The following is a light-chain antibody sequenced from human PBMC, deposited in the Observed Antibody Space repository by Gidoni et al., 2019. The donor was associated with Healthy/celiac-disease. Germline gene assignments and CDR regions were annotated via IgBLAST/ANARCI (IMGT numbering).Light chain of an antibody. CDR2: GAS. CDR3: QQYGSSPWT. Sequence: EIVLTQSPGTLSLSPGERATLSCRASQIVSSSYLAWYQQKPGQAPRLLIYGASSRATGIPDRFSGSGSGTDFTLTISRLEPEDFAVYYCQQYGSSPWTFXXXTKVEIK. CDR1: QIVSSSY. V-gene: IGKV3-20*01. J-gene: IGKJ1*01.